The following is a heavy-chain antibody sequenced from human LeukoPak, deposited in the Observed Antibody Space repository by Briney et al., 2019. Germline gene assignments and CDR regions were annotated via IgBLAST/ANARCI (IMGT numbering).Heavy chain of an antibody. J-gene: IGHJ4*02. CDR3: ARDFPTYYYDSSGRAGYFDY. CDR1: GGTFSSYA. Sequence: SVKVSCKASGGTFSSYAISWVRQAPGQGLEWMGRIIPILGIANYAQKFQGRVTITADKSTSTAYMELSSLRSEDTAVYYCARDFPTYYYDSSGRAGYFDYWGQGTLVTVSS. V-gene: IGHV1-69*04. CDR2: IIPILGIA. D-gene: IGHD3-22*01.